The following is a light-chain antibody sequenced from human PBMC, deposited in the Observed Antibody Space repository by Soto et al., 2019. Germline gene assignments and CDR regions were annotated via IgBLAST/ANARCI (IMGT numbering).Light chain of an antibody. J-gene: IGLJ3*02. V-gene: IGLV7-43*01. CDR1: TGAVTSGYY. CDR2: STN. CDR3: LVYYDGVWV. Sequence: QAVVTQEPSLTVSPGGTVTLTCASSTGAVTSGYYTNWFQQKPEQAPRALIYSTNNKHSWTPARFSGSLLVDKAALTLSGVQPEDEADYYGLVYYDGVWVFGGGTKVTVL.